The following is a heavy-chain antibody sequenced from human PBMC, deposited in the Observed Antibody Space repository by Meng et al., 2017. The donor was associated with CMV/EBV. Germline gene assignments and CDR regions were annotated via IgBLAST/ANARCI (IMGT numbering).Heavy chain of an antibody. CDR2: ISSSSSYI. CDR1: GFTFSSYS. D-gene: IGHD2-2*01. CDR3: ARLYCSSTSCPGDY. V-gene: IGHV3-21*01. J-gene: IGHJ4*02. Sequence: SGFTFSSYSMNWGRQAPGKGLEWVSSISSSSSYIYYADSVKGRFTISRDNAKNSLYLQMNSLRAEDTAVYYCARLYCSSTSCPGDYWGQGTLVTVSS.